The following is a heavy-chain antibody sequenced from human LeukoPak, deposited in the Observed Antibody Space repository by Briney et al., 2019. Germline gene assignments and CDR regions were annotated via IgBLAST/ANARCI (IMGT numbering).Heavy chain of an antibody. Sequence: AALRLSCAACGFTFSSYSMNWVRQAPGEGLEWVSFISNSSSYIYYAGSVNGRFTIYRHNAKNSLYLEMNSLRAEDTAVYYCARPRGNVEMATIPFDYWGQGTLVTVSS. V-gene: IGHV3-21*01. CDR2: ISNSSSYI. CDR1: GFTFSSYS. CDR3: ARPRGNVEMATIPFDY. J-gene: IGHJ4*02. D-gene: IGHD5-24*01.